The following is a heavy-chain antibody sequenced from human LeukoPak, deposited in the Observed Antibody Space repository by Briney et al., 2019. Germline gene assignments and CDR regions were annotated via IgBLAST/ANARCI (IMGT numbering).Heavy chain of an antibody. D-gene: IGHD3-16*01. CDR1: GFTFSSYS. CDR3: ARDPPAFRGYPDAFDI. Sequence: GGSLRLSCAASGFTFSSYSMNWVRQAPGKGLEWVSSISSSSSYIYYADSVKGRFTISRDNAKNSLYLQMNSLRAEDTAVYYCARDPPAFRGYPDAFDIWGQGTMVTVSS. CDR2: ISSSSSYI. V-gene: IGHV3-21*01. J-gene: IGHJ3*02.